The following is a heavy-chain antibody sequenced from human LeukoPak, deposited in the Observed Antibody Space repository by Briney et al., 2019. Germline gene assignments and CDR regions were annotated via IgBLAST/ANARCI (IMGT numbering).Heavy chain of an antibody. CDR2: IYSGGST. Sequence: GGSLRLSCAASGFTVSSNYMSRVRQAPGKGLEWVSVIYSGGSTYYADSVKGRFTISRDNSKNTLYLQMNSLRAEDTAVYYCARSIQLWSPVDYWGQGTLVTVSS. J-gene: IGHJ4*02. D-gene: IGHD5-18*01. V-gene: IGHV3-53*01. CDR1: GFTVSSNY. CDR3: ARSIQLWSPVDY.